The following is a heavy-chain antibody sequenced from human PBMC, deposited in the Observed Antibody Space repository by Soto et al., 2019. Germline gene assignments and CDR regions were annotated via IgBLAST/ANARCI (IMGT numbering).Heavy chain of an antibody. CDR2: IYHSGST. V-gene: IGHV4-4*02. CDR3: ARGISGGRHFDY. CDR1: GGSISSSNW. J-gene: IGHJ4*02. Sequence: QVQLQESGPGLVKPSGTLSLTCAVSGGSISSSNWWSWVRQPPGKGLEWIGEIYHSGSTNYNPSLQSRVAIAVDTAKHQFSLKLSCVTAADTAVYYCARGISGGRHFDYWGQGTLVTVSS. D-gene: IGHD2-15*01.